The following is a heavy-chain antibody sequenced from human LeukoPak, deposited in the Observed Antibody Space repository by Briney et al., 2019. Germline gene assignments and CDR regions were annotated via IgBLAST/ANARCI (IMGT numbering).Heavy chain of an antibody. Sequence: ASVKVSCKASGYTVTSYYKHWVRQAPGQGLEWMGILNPSGGSSSYAQKFQGRATLTRATSTSTVYMELSSLRSEDTAVYYCVSVYKYGMDVWGQGTTVIVSS. CDR2: LNPSGGSS. V-gene: IGHV1-46*01. J-gene: IGHJ6*02. CDR3: VSVYKYGMDV. CDR1: GYTVTSYY.